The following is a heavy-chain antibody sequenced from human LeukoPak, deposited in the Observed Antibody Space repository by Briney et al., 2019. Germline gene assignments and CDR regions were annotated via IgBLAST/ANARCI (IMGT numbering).Heavy chain of an antibody. J-gene: IGHJ5*02. Sequence: GGSLRLSCAASGFTFSSYWMHWVRQAPGKGLVWVSRINTDGSSTSYADSVRGRFTISRDNAKNTAYLQMNSLRAEDTAVYYCARVKVGSWDWFDPWGQGTLVTVSS. CDR2: INTDGSST. D-gene: IGHD1-26*01. V-gene: IGHV3-74*01. CDR1: GFTFSSYW. CDR3: ARVKVGSWDWFDP.